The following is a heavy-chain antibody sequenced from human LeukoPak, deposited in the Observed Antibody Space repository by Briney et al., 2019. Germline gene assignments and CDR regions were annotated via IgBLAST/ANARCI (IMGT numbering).Heavy chain of an antibody. V-gene: IGHV4-31*03. Sequence: SETLSLTCTVSGVSISSGGYYWSWIRQHPGKGLEWIGYIYYSGSTYYNPSLKSRVTISVDTSKNQFSLKLSSVTAADTAVYYCARALRSPSIRITIFGVVKNNWFDPWGQGTLVTVSS. CDR2: IYYSGST. D-gene: IGHD3-3*01. CDR3: ARALRSPSIRITIFGVVKNNWFDP. J-gene: IGHJ5*02. CDR1: GVSISSGGYY.